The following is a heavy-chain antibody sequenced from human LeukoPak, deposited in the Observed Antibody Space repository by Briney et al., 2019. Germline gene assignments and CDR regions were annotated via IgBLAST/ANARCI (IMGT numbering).Heavy chain of an antibody. D-gene: IGHD1-26*01. CDR1: GFTFSNYG. V-gene: IGHV3-23*01. J-gene: IGHJ5*01. CDR3: AQDKSGGSYS. Sequence: GGSLRLSCAASGFTFSNYGMSWVRQAPGKGLEWVSHITGSGDNTYYADSVKGRFTISRDNSKNTLYLQMNSLRVEDTAVYYCAQDKSGGSYSGGQGTLVIVSS. CDR2: ITGSGDNT.